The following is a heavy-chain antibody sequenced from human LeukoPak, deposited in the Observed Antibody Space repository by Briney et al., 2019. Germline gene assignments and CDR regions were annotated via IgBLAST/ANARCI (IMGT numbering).Heavy chain of an antibody. D-gene: IGHD5-12*01. CDR1: GGSISSYY. V-gene: IGHV4-59*01. CDR3: ARGGRPRPQIYFDY. J-gene: IGHJ4*02. CDR2: IYYSGST. Sequence: PSETLSLTCTVSGGSISSYYWSWIRQPPGRGLEWIGYIYYSGSTNYNPSLKSRVTISVDTSKNQFSLKLSSVTAADTAVYYCARGGRPRPQIYFDYWGQGTLVTVSS.